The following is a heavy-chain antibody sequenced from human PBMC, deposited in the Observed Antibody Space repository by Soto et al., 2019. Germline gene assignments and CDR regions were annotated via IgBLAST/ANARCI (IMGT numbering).Heavy chain of an antibody. Sequence: GGSLRLSCAASGITFSNYGMHWVRQAPGKGLEWVAVVLYDGSEKYYADSVKGRFTISSDNSKNTLYLQMSSLRVEDTAAYYCAREIARNFSFDSWGQGTMVTVSS. J-gene: IGHJ3*02. CDR2: VLYDGSEK. V-gene: IGHV3-30-3*01. CDR3: AREIARNFSFDS. D-gene: IGHD1-7*01. CDR1: GITFSNYG.